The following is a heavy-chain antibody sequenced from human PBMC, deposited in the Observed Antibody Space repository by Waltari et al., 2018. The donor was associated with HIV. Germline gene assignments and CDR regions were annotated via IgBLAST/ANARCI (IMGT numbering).Heavy chain of an antibody. J-gene: IGHJ4*02. CDR1: GYSISSGYY. CDR2: IYHSGST. Sequence: QVQLQESGPGLVKPSETLSLTCAVSGYSISSGYYWGWIRQPPGKGLEWIGSIYHSGSTYYNPSLKSRVTISVDTSKNQFSLKLSSVTAADTAVYYCASLRGYSYGALDYWGQGTLVTVSS. CDR3: ASLRGYSYGALDY. D-gene: IGHD5-18*01. V-gene: IGHV4-38-2*01.